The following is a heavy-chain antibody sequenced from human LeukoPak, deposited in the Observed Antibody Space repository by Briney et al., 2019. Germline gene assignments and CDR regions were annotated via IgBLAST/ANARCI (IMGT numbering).Heavy chain of an antibody. J-gene: IGHJ4*02. CDR3: AREKGAYYYDTKGALFGY. Sequence: GGSLRLSCAASGFTFSSYSMNWVRQAPGKGLEWVSSISSSSSYIYYADSVKGRFTISRDNAKNSLYLQMNSLRAEDTAVYYCAREKGAYYYDTKGALFGYWGQGTLVTVSS. V-gene: IGHV3-21*01. CDR2: ISSSSSYI. D-gene: IGHD3-22*01. CDR1: GFTFSSYS.